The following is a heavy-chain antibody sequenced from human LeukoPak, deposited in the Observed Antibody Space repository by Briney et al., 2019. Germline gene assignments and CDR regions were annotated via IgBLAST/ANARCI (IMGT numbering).Heavy chain of an antibody. Sequence: ASVKVACKASGYIFSDYGFAWVRQAPGQGLEWMGWISTYNGNTKYAQMLQGRVTMATDTSTSTAFLELWSLRSDDTAVYYCAREDTSGYFDYWGQGTLVTVSS. CDR1: GYIFSDYG. D-gene: IGHD3-22*01. J-gene: IGHJ4*02. CDR2: ISTYNGNT. CDR3: AREDTSGYFDY. V-gene: IGHV1-18*01.